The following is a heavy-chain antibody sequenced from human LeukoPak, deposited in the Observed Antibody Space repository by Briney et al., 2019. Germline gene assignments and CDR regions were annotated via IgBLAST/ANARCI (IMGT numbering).Heavy chain of an antibody. V-gene: IGHV4-59*01. CDR1: GGSISSYY. J-gene: IGHJ4*02. CDR3: ARDRLDRYFDSRGAFDY. D-gene: IGHD3-9*01. Sequence: SETLSLTCTVSGGSISSYYWSWIQQPPGKGLEWIGYIYYSGSTNYNPSLKSRVTISVDTSKNQFSLKLSSVTAADTAVYYCARDRLDRYFDSRGAFDYWGQGTLVTVSS. CDR2: IYYSGST.